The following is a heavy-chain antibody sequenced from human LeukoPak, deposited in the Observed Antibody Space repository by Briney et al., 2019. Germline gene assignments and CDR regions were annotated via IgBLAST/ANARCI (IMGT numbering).Heavy chain of an antibody. CDR1: GGTFSSYA. D-gene: IGHD6-6*01. CDR2: IIPIFGTA. V-gene: IGHV1-69*13. Sequence: SVKVSCKASGGTFSSYAISWVRLAPGQGLEWMGGIIPIFGTANYAQKFQGRVTITADESTSTAYMELSSLRSEDTAVYYCAKGYSSSRRLAYWGQGTLVTVSS. CDR3: AKGYSSSRRLAY. J-gene: IGHJ4*02.